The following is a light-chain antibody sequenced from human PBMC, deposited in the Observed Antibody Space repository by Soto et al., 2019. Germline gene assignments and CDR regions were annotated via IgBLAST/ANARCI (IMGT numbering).Light chain of an antibody. CDR3: QQFKIFPFT. CDR1: QDISTT. Sequence: AIQLTQSPSSLSASVGDRVAITCRARQDISTTLAWYQQKPGKAPQLLISDVSSLEDGVPSRFSGSGSGTDFVFTINSLQPEDFATYYCQQFKIFPFTFGGGTIVDIK. CDR2: DVS. J-gene: IGKJ4*01. V-gene: IGKV1-13*02.